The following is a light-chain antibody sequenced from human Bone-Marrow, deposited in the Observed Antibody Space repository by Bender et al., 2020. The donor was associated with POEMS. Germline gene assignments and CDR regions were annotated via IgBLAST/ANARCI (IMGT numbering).Light chain of an antibody. CDR2: DVT. Sequence: QSALTQPASVSGSPGQSITISCTGTSSDVGDYNYVSWYQQHPGKAPRVMIFDVTNRPSGVSNRFSGSKSGSTASLTISGLQAEDEADYHCCSYLGSSTYVFGAGTKVTV. CDR3: CSYLGSSTYV. J-gene: IGLJ1*01. V-gene: IGLV2-14*03. CDR1: SSDVGDYNY.